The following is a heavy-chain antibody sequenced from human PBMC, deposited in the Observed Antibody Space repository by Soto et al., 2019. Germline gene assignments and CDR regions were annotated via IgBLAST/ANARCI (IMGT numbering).Heavy chain of an antibody. D-gene: IGHD2-8*01. J-gene: IGHJ6*02. CDR3: ARGTETIVLMVYAKYYYYGMDV. CDR1: GGTFSSYA. Sequence: SVKVSCKASGGTFSSYAISWVRQAPGQGLEWMGGIIPIFGTANYAQKFQGRVTITADESTSTAYMELSSLRSEDTAVYYCARGTETIVLMVYAKYYYYGMDVWGQGTTVTVS. CDR2: IIPIFGTA. V-gene: IGHV1-69*13.